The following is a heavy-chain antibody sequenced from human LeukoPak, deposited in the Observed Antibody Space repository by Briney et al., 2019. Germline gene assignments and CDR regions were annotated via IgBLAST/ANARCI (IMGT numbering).Heavy chain of an antibody. CDR3: ARDVPAYYYDSSGYTDAFDI. Sequence: GRSLRLSCAASGFTFSSYGMHWVRRAPGKGLEWVAVIWYDGSNKYYADSVKGRFTISRDNSKNTLYLQMNSLRAEDTAVYYCARDVPAYYYDSSGYTDAFDIWGQGTMVTVSS. D-gene: IGHD3-22*01. CDR2: IWYDGSNK. V-gene: IGHV3-33*01. J-gene: IGHJ3*02. CDR1: GFTFSSYG.